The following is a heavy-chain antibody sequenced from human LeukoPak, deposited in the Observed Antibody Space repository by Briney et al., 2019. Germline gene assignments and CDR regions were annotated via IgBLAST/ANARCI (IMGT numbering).Heavy chain of an antibody. CDR3: ARDSYYSNYEYYYYGMDV. Sequence: ASVKVSCKASGYTFSSYDINWVRQATGQGLEWMGWMNPNSGNTDYAQRFQGRVTMTTDTSTSTAYMELRSLRSDDTAVYYCARDSYYSNYEYYYYGMDVWGQGTTVTVSS. CDR2: MNPNSGNT. CDR1: GYTFSSYD. D-gene: IGHD4-11*01. J-gene: IGHJ6*02. V-gene: IGHV1-8*01.